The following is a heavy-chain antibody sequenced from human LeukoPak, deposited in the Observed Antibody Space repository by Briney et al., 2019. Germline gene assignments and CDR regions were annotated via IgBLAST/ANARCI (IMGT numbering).Heavy chain of an antibody. D-gene: IGHD3-16*02. V-gene: IGHV3-48*03. J-gene: IGHJ3*02. CDR3: ARDPSGYVWGSYRYDDAFDI. CDR1: GFTFSSYE. Sequence: GGSLRLSCAASGFTFSSYEMNWVRQAPGKGLEWVSYISSSGSTIYYADSVKGRFTISRDNAKNSLYLQMNSLRAEDTAVYYCARDPSGYVWGSYRYDDAFDIWGQGTMVTVSS. CDR2: ISSSGSTI.